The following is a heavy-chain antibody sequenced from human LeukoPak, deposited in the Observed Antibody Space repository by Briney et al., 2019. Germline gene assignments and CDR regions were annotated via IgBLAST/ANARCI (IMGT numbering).Heavy chain of an antibody. J-gene: IGHJ4*02. CDR1: GYSFTSYR. Sequence: GESLKISCKGSGYSFTSYRIGWVRQMPRKGLEWMGIIYPGDSDTRYRPSFQGQVTISADKSVSTAYLQWSSLKASDTAMYYCARLHSFSNLDYWGQGTLVTVSS. V-gene: IGHV5-51*01. CDR2: IYPGDSDT. CDR3: ARLHSFSNLDY. D-gene: IGHD5-18*01.